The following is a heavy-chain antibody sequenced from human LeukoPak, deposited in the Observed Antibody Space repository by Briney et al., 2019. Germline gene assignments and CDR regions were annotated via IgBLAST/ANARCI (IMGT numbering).Heavy chain of an antibody. CDR1: GGSISSYY. D-gene: IGHD3-10*01. V-gene: IGHV4-59*08. CDR3: ARHSNYGSGSYYRYWFVP. Sequence: NPSETLSLTCTVSGGSISSYYWSWIRQPPGKGLEWIGYIYFGGSTNYNPSLKSRVTISVDTSKNQFSLKLSSVTAADTAVYYCARHSNYGSGSYYRYWFVPWGQGTLVTVSS. CDR2: IYFGGST. J-gene: IGHJ5*02.